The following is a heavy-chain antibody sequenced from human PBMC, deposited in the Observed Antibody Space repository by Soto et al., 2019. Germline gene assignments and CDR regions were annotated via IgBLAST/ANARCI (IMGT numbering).Heavy chain of an antibody. Sequence: PSETLSLTCTVYGGYFSGYYWSWIRQPPGKGLEWIGEINHSGSTNYNPSLKSRVTISVDTSKNQFSLKLSSVTAADTAVYYCARRYIFSNWFDPWGQGTLVTVSS. CDR2: INHSGST. CDR1: GGYFSGYY. D-gene: IGHD3-16*02. CDR3: ARRYIFSNWFDP. J-gene: IGHJ5*02. V-gene: IGHV4-34*01.